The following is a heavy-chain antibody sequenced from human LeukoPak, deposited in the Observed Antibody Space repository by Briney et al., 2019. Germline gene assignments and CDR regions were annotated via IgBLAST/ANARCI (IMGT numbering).Heavy chain of an antibody. CDR3: VRVAVAGNLNNWFDP. J-gene: IGHJ5*02. CDR1: GFTFSNYG. D-gene: IGHD6-19*01. V-gene: IGHV3-33*01. CDR2: IWYDGSNK. Sequence: PGRSLRLSCAASGFTFSNYGMHWVRQAPGKGLEWVAVIWYDGSNKYYADSVKGRFTISRDNSKNTLYLQVNSLRAEDTAVYYCVRVAVAGNLNNWFDPWGQGTLVTVSS.